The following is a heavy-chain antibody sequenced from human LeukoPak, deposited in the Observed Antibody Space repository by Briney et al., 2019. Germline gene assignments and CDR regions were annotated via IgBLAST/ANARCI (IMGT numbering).Heavy chain of an antibody. V-gene: IGHV3-21*01. D-gene: IGHD5-12*01. Sequence: GGSLRLSCAVSGFTFSTYSMNWVRQAPGKGLEWVASISDGSRYIFYAESVKGRFTISRDDAKKSLYLQMNSLRAEDTAVYYCASHSGYDIQKRDYWGQGTLVTVSS. CDR3: ASHSGYDIQKRDY. CDR1: GFTFSTYS. CDR2: ISDGSRYI. J-gene: IGHJ4*02.